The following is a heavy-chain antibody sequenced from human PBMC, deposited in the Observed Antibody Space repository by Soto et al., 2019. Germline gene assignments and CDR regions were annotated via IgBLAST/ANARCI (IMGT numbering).Heavy chain of an antibody. V-gene: IGHV3-33*01. D-gene: IGHD5-12*01. CDR2: IWYDGSNQ. CDR3: ARVFHTSGGGMDV. J-gene: IGHJ6*02. CDR1: GFTFRSYG. Sequence: QVQLVESGGDVVQPGRSLRLSCAASGFTFRSYGMHWVRQAPGKGLEWVAIIWYDGSNQSYADSVRGRFTISRDKSKDPPYLQMNSLGAEDTGVYYWARVFHTSGGGMDVWGQGTTVTVSS.